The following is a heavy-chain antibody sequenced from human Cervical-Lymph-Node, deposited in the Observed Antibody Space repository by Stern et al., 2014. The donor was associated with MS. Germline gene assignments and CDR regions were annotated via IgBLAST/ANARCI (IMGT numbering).Heavy chain of an antibody. V-gene: IGHV3-15*01. Sequence: EVQLVESGGGFLKPGESLRLSCAASGFTFSNAGMSWVRQSPGKGLEWLGRIKSQTDGGSTDYGAAVKGRVTISRDDSRNTLYLHLNRLKTEDTAVYYCTTNRPTLATVHWGQGTLVTVSS. CDR3: TTNRPTLATVH. D-gene: IGHD1-14*01. CDR2: IKSQTDGGST. J-gene: IGHJ4*02. CDR1: GFTFSNAG.